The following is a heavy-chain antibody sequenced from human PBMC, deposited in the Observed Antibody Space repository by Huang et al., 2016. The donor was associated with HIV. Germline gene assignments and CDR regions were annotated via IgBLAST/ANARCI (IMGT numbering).Heavy chain of an antibody. CDR3: ATVYRRFRNHDSGDYYFDY. CDR2: FDPEDGET. Sequence: QVQLVQSGAEVKKHGASVKVSCKVSGYTLTGLSMHWVRQAPGKGLEWMGGFDPEDGETIYAQKFQGRVTMTEDTTTDTAYMELSSRRSEDTAVYYCATVYRRFRNHDSGDYYFDYWDQGTLVTVSS. V-gene: IGHV1-24*01. J-gene: IGHJ4*02. CDR1: GYTLTGLS. D-gene: IGHD3-22*01.